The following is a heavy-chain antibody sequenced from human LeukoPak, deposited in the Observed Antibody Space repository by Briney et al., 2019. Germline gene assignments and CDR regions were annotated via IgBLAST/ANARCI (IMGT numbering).Heavy chain of an antibody. CDR1: GFTVSFNY. CDR3: ARAQWRTYSYYYMDV. CDR2: IYGGGST. Sequence: GGSLRLSCAASGFTVSFNYMSWVRQAPGKGLEWISVIYGGGSTYYADSGKGRFTISRDDSKNTLYLQMNSLRAEDTAIYYCARAQWRTYSYYYMDVWGKGTTVTVSS. V-gene: IGHV3-53*01. J-gene: IGHJ6*03. D-gene: IGHD6-19*01.